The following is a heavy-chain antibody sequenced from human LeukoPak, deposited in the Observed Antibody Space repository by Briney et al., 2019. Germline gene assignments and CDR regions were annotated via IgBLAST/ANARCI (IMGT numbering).Heavy chain of an antibody. CDR2: ISSSGSYI. D-gene: IGHD4-17*01. CDR1: GFTFSSYS. CDR3: ARATGSRDY. V-gene: IGHV3-21*01. Sequence: GGSLRLSCAASGFTFSSYSMNWVRQAPGKGLEWASSISSSGSYIYYADSVKGRFTISRDNAKNSLYLQMNSLRAEDTAVYYCARATGSRDYWGQGTLVTVSS. J-gene: IGHJ4*02.